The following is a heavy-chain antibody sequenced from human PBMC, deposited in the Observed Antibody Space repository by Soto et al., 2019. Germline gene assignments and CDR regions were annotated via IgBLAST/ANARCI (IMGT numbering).Heavy chain of an antibody. CDR2: INPNSGGS. CDR1: AYTFTDYY. D-gene: IGHD1-1*01. V-gene: IGHV1-2*02. J-gene: IGHJ5*02. Sequence: GASVKVSCKASAYTFTDYYIHWVRQAPGQGLEWMGWINPNSGGSYFAQKFLGRVTMTRDTSITTAYMELSRLRSDDTAVYYCARALPEIRMMEGGSFDPWGQGTVVTAPQ. CDR3: ARALPEIRMMEGGSFDP.